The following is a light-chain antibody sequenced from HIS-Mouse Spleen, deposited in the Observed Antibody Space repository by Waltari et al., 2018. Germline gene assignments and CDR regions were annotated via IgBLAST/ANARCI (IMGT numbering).Light chain of an antibody. CDR2: DDS. CDR3: QVWDSSSDHPV. V-gene: IGLV3-21*03. Sequence: SYVLTQPPSGSVAPGKTARITCGGKNIGSKSVHWYQQKPGQAPVLVVHDDSDRPSGIPERFSGSNSGNTATLTISRVEAGDEADYYCQVWDSSSDHPVFGGGTKLTVL. CDR1: NIGSKS. J-gene: IGLJ2*01.